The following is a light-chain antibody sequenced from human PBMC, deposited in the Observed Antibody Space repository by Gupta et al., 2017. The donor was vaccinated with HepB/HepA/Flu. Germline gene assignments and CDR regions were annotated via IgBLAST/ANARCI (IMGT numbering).Light chain of an antibody. J-gene: IGLJ3*02. Sequence: QSAPTQPRSVSGSPGQSLTISCTGTSSDAAGYNSVSWYPHHPRTPPPLTTYHFPHRPSGGPSRSSGSKSGNTASLTIYGLQADDESDYYCCSHAGSWLFGGGTKLTVL. CDR3: CSHAGSWL. V-gene: IGLV2-11*01. CDR1: SSDAAGYNS. CDR2: HFP.